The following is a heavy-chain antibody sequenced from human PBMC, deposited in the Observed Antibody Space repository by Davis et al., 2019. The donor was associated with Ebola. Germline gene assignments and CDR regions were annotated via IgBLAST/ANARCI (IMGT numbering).Heavy chain of an antibody. CDR3: ARYPSIAAAGTPRKDWFDP. CDR2: INPSGGST. D-gene: IGHD6-13*01. Sequence: AASVKVSCKASRYTFTSYYMHWVRQAPGQGLEWMGIINPSGGSTSYAQKFQGRVTMTRDTSTSTVYMELSSLRSEDTAVYYCARYPSIAAAGTPRKDWFDPWGQGTLVTVSS. V-gene: IGHV1-46*01. CDR1: RYTFTSYY. J-gene: IGHJ5*02.